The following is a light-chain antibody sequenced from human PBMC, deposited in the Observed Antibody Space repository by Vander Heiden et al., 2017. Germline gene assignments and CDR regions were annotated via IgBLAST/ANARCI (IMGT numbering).Light chain of an antibody. J-gene: IGLJ3*02. CDR2: LNSDGSH. CDR3: QTWGTGIRV. Sequence: QLVLTQSPSASASLGASSTLTCTLSSGTSSYAIAWHQQQQEKGPRYLMKLNSDGSHSKGDGIPDRFSGSSSGAERYLTISSLQSEDEADYYCQTWGTGIRVFGGGTKLTVL. CDR1: SGTSSYA. V-gene: IGLV4-69*01.